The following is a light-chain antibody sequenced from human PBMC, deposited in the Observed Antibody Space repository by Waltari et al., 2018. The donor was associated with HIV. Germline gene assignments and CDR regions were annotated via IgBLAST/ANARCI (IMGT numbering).Light chain of an antibody. CDR3: AAWDDSLNGPV. J-gene: IGLJ3*02. CDR1: SSNIVPHT. V-gene: IGLV1-44*01. CDR2: SNN. Sequence: QSVLTQPPSASGTLGQRVPISCSRRSSNIVPHTVNCYQQLPGTAPKLLIYSNNQRPSGVPDRFSGSKSGTSASLAISGLQSEDEADYYCAAWDDSLNGPVFGGGTKLTVL.